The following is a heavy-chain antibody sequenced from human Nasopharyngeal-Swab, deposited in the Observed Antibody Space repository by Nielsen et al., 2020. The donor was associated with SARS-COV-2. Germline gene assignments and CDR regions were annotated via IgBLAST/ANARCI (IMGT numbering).Heavy chain of an antibody. CDR2: IHHSGYS. Sequence: SETLSLTCTVSDASISDDNWWGWVRQPPGRGLEWIGEIHHSGYSNYNSSLMSRVAISVDKSKNQFSLTLRFLTAADTAVYYCARHYYYSMDIWGEGTTVTVSS. CDR3: ARHYYYSMDI. CDR1: DASISDDNW. J-gene: IGHJ6*04. V-gene: IGHV4-4*02.